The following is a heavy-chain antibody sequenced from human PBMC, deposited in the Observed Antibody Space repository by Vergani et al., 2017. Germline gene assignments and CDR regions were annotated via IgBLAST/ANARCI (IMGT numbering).Heavy chain of an antibody. CDR1: GFTFDDYA. CDR3: ARLTRPSAFDY. CDR2: ISSSSSYI. V-gene: IGHV3-21*01. J-gene: IGHJ4*02. Sequence: EVQLVESGGGLVQPGRSLRLSCAASGFTFDDYAMHWVRQAPGKGLEWVSSISSSSSYIYYADSVKGRFTISRDNAKNSLYLQMNSLRAEDTAVYYCARLTRPSAFDYWGQGTLVTVSS. D-gene: IGHD6-6*01.